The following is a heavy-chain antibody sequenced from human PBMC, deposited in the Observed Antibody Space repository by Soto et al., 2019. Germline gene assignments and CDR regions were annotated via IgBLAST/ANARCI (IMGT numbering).Heavy chain of an antibody. V-gene: IGHV3-48*01. D-gene: IGHD2-15*01. CDR2: ISSSSNTI. CDR1: GFTFRSYS. Sequence: EVQLVESGGGLVQPGGSLRLSCAASGFTFRSYSMNWVRQAPGKGLEWVSYISSSSNTIYYADSVKGRFTISRDNAKNSLYLQMNSLRAEDTAVYYCARDGDVVVAATVEFDYWGQGTLVTVSS. J-gene: IGHJ4*02. CDR3: ARDGDVVVAATVEFDY.